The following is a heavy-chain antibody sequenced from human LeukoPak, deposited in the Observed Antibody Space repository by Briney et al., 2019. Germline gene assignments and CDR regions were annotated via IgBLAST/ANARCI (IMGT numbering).Heavy chain of an antibody. J-gene: IGHJ4*02. CDR1: GFTFDDYA. CDR3: AKEFDNSGLNY. D-gene: IGHD6-19*01. CDR2: ISWNSGSV. V-gene: IGHV3-9*03. Sequence: GGSLRLSCAASGFTFDDYAMHWVRHAPGKGLEWVSGISWNSGSVGYADSVKGRFTISRDNAKNSLYLQMNSLRAEDMALYYCAKEFDNSGLNYWGQGTLVTVSS.